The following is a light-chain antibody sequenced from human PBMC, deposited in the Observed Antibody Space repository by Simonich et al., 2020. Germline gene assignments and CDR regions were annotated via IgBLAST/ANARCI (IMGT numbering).Light chain of an antibody. CDR1: PGISSY. V-gene: IGKV1-8*01. CDR3: QQYYSYPRT. J-gene: IGKJ1*01. Sequence: AIRMTQSPSSLSASTGDRVTITCRASPGISSYLAWYQQKPGKAPKLPIYAASTLQSGVPSRFSGSGSGTDFTLTISCLQSEDFATYYCQQYYSYPRTFGQGTKVEIK. CDR2: AAS.